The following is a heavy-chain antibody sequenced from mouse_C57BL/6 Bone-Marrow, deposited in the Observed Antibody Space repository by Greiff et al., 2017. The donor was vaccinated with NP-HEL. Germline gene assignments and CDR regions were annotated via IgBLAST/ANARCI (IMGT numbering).Heavy chain of an antibody. D-gene: IGHD2-5*01. CDR3: ARHDYSNYFDY. J-gene: IGHJ2*01. CDR2: ISSGGSYT. CDR1: GFTFSSYG. Sequence: DVKLVESGGDLVKPGGSLKLSCAASGFTFSSYGMSWVRQTPDKRLEWVATISSGGSYTYYPDSVKGRFTISRDNAKNTLDLQMSSLKSEDTAMYYCARHDYSNYFDYWGQGTTLTVSS. V-gene: IGHV5-6*02.